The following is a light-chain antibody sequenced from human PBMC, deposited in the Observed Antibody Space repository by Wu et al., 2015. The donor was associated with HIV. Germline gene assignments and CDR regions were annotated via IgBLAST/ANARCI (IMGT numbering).Light chain of an antibody. J-gene: IGKJ1*01. CDR2: GGS. Sequence: IVLTQSPATLSLSPGERATLSCRASQSLTNDYLAWYQQKPGQAPRLLIFGGSTRATGIPDRFSGGGSGTDFTLTISRVEPEDFAVYYCQQYASSLRTFGQGTKVEIK. CDR1: QSLTNDY. CDR3: QQYASSLRT. V-gene: IGKV3-20*01.